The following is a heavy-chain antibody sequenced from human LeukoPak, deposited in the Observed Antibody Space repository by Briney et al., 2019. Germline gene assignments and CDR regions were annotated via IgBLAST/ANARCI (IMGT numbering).Heavy chain of an antibody. J-gene: IGHJ6*03. D-gene: IGHD3-10*01. CDR1: GGSIRGYY. CDR2: IYSSGST. V-gene: IGHV4-59*01. Sequence: PSETLSLACNVSGGSIRGYYWSWIRQPPGKGLEWIGYIYSSGSTNYNPSLKSRVTMSVDTSKNQFSLKVSSVTAADTAVYYCARVFDSGSQAYFYYMDVWGKGTTVTIFS. CDR3: ARVFDSGSQAYFYYMDV.